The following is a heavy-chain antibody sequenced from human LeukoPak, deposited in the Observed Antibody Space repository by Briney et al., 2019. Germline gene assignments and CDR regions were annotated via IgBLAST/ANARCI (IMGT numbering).Heavy chain of an antibody. Sequence: GGSLRLSCAASGFTSSSYWMSWVRQAPGKGLEWVANIKQDGSEKYYVDSVKGRFTISRDNAKNSLYLQMNSLRAEDTAVYYCARYSGWSYYFDYWGQGTLVTVSS. CDR1: GFTSSSYW. CDR2: IKQDGSEK. V-gene: IGHV3-7*01. J-gene: IGHJ4*02. D-gene: IGHD6-19*01. CDR3: ARYSGWSYYFDY.